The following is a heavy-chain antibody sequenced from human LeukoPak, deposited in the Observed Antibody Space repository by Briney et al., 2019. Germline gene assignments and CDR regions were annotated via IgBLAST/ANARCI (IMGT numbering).Heavy chain of an antibody. V-gene: IGHV5-51*01. D-gene: IGHD3-10*01. CDR1: GYSFTSYW. CDR2: IYPGDSDT. J-gene: IGHJ4*02. Sequence: GESLKISCKGSGYSFTSYWIGWVRQMPGKGLEWMGIIYPGDSDTRYSPSFQGQVTISADKSISTAYLQWSSLKASDTAMYYCARRSGTYYYGSGSYCFDYWGQGTLVTVSS. CDR3: ARRSGTYYYGSGSYCFDY.